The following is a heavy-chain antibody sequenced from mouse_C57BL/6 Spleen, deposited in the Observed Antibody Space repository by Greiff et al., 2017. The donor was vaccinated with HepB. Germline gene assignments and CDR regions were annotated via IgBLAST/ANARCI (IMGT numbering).Heavy chain of an antibody. CDR2: IYPGDGDT. CDR1: GYAFSSSW. CDR3: AREKLLSYYFDY. D-gene: IGHD1-1*02. J-gene: IGHJ2*01. V-gene: IGHV1-82*01. Sequence: VNLVESGPELVKPGASVKISCKASGYAFSSSWMNWVKQRPGKGLEWIGRIYPGDGDTKYNGKFKGKATLTADKSSSTAYMQLSSLTSEDSSVYYCAREKLLSYYFDYWGQGTTLTVSS.